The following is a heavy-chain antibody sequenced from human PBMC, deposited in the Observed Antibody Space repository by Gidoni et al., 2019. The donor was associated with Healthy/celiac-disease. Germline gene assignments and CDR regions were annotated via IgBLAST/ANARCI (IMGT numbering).Heavy chain of an antibody. Sequence: EVQLVESGGGLVKPGGSLRLSCAASGFTFSNAWMSWVRQAPGKGLEWVGRIKSKTDGGTTDYAAPVKGRFTISRDDSKNTLYLQMNSLKTEDTAVYYCWGAYYYYYGMDVWGQGTTVTVSS. D-gene: IGHD7-27*01. CDR3: WGAYYYYYGMDV. J-gene: IGHJ6*02. CDR1: GFTFSNAW. CDR2: IKSKTDGGTT. V-gene: IGHV3-15*01.